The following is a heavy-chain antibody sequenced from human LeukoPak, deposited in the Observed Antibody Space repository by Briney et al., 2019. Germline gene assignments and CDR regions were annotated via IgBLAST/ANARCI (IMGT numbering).Heavy chain of an antibody. J-gene: IGHJ3*02. V-gene: IGHV3-30*18. CDR3: ANLYGDGAFDI. D-gene: IGHD4-17*01. CDR1: GFTFSSYG. CDR2: ISYDGSNK. Sequence: PGGSLRLSCAASGFTFSSYGMHWVRQAPGKGLEWVAVISYDGSNKYYADSVKGRFTISRDNSKNTLYLQMNSQRAEDTAVYYCANLYGDGAFDIWGQGTMVTVSS.